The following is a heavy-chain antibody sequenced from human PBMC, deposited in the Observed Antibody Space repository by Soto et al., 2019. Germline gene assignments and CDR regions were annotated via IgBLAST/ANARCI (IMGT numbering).Heavy chain of an antibody. D-gene: IGHD6-13*01. CDR2: INADNGNT. V-gene: IGHV1-3*01. CDR3: ASDPPPHSSSWDGFDP. Sequence: ASVKVSCKASGYTFTSYAMHWVRQAPGQRLEWMGWINADNGNTKYSQKFQGRVTITRDTSASTAYMELSSLRSDDTAVYYCASDPPPHSSSWDGFDPWGQGTLVTVSS. CDR1: GYTFTSYA. J-gene: IGHJ5*02.